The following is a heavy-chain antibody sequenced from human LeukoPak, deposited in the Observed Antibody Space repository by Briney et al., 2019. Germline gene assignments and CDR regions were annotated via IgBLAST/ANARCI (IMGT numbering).Heavy chain of an antibody. D-gene: IGHD3-22*01. CDR1: GFTFGDYA. CDR2: IRSKTFGGTT. CDR3: TRLEEYFYDSSAYFSYFLH. J-gene: IGHJ1*01. V-gene: IGHV3-49*04. Sequence: PGGALRLSCTFSGFTFGDYAMSSVRQAPRRGREWVSFIRSKTFGGTTKYGASVKGRFTISRDDSKSIAYLQMNSLKTEDTAVYYCTRLEEYFYDSSAYFSYFLHWGQGALVTVSS.